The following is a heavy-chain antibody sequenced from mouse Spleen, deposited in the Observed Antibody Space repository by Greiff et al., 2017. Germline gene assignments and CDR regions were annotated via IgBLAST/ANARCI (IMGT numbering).Heavy chain of an antibody. Sequence: VQLKQSGPGLVKPSQSLSLTCSVTGYSITSGYYWNWIRQFPGNKLEWMGYISYDGSNNYNPSLKNRISITRDTSKNQFFLKLNSVTTEDTATYYCARDFDYDDGAWFAYWGQGTLVTVSA. CDR1: GYSITSGYY. D-gene: IGHD2-4*01. CDR3: ARDFDYDDGAWFAY. CDR2: ISYDGSN. V-gene: IGHV3-6*01. J-gene: IGHJ3*01.